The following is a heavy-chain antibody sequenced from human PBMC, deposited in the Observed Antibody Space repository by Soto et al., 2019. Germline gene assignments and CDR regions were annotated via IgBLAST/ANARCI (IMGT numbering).Heavy chain of an antibody. J-gene: IGHJ4*02. Sequence: PGGSLRLSCAASGFTFSDYYMSWIRQAPGKGLEWVSYISSSGSTIYYADSVKGRFTISRDNAKNSLYLQMNSLRAEDTAVYYCARDGSGYAAPKKNTDFDYWGQGTLVTVSS. CDR3: ARDGSGYAAPKKNTDFDY. V-gene: IGHV3-11*01. CDR1: GFTFSDYY. CDR2: ISSSGSTI. D-gene: IGHD5-12*01.